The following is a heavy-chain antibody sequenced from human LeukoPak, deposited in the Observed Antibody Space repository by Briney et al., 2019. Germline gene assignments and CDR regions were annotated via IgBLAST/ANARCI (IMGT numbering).Heavy chain of an antibody. CDR1: GFTFRSYA. CDR2: ISGGGGST. D-gene: IGHD3-10*01. Sequence: GGSLRLSCAVSGFTFRSYAMTWVRQAPGKGLEWVSAISGGGGSTYYADSVKGRFTISRDNSQNTIYLQMNSLRAEDTAVYYCAKSQLLLWPIEYFEHWGQGTLVTVSS. V-gene: IGHV3-23*01. J-gene: IGHJ1*01. CDR3: AKSQLLLWPIEYFEH.